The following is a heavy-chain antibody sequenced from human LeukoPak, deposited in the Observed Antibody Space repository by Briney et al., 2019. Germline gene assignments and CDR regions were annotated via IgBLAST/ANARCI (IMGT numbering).Heavy chain of an antibody. J-gene: IGHJ5*02. CDR2: IYYSGST. V-gene: IGHV4-39*07. CDR1: GGSISSSSYY. Sequence: SETLSLTCTVSGGSISSSSYYWGWIRQPPGKGLEWIGSIYYSGSTYYNPSLKRRVTISVDTSKNQFSLKLSSVTAADTAVYYCAREGYCSSTSCYFLADRRGFDPWGQGTLVTVSS. D-gene: IGHD2-2*01. CDR3: AREGYCSSTSCYFLADRRGFDP.